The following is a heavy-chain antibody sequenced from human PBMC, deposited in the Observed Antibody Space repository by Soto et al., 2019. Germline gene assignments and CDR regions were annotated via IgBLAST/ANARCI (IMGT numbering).Heavy chain of an antibody. D-gene: IGHD1-1*01. J-gene: IGHJ3*02. V-gene: IGHV1-2*04. CDR2: INPNSGGT. CDR3: ARDRGSGTTDAFDI. Sequence: ASVKVSCKASGYTFTGYYMHWVRQAPGQGLEWMGWINPNSGGTNYAQKFQGWVTMTRDTSISTAYMELSRLRSDDTAVYYCARDRGSGTTDAFDIWGQGTRVTVSS. CDR1: GYTFTGYY.